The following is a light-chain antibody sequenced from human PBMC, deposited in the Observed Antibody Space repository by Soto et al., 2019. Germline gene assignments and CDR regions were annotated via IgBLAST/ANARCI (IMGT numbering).Light chain of an antibody. Sequence: QSALTQPPSASGSPGQSVTISCTGTSSDVGTCNSVSWYQQHPGKVPKLLISEVYKRPSGVPDRFSGSKSGNTASLTVSGLQAEDEADYYCSSCRGSDVLFGGGTKLTVL. CDR1: SSDVGTCNS. CDR2: EVY. CDR3: SSCRGSDVL. V-gene: IGLV2-8*01. J-gene: IGLJ2*01.